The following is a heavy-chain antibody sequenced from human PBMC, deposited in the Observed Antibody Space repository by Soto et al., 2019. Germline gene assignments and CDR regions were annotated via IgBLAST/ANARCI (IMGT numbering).Heavy chain of an antibody. J-gene: IGHJ3*02. V-gene: IGHV1-2*02. Sequence: QLHLVQSGAVVKKPGASVTVSCSASGYPVTAYYMHWVRQAPGRGLEWMGGINPATGAAKYTQTSEGRVTMTRDTSTSTVFVELGGLTSADTAVFCCARGGGVGVAGSAAFDMWGQGTLVTVSS. CDR1: GYPVTAYY. CDR3: ARGGGVGVAGSAAFDM. D-gene: IGHD3-3*01. CDR2: INPATGAA.